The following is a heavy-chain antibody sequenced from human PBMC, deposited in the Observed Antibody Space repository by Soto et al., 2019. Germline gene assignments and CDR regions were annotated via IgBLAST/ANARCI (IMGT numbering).Heavy chain of an antibody. CDR3: ARVNYDFWSGLTYYYYMDV. CDR2: IYYSGST. CDR1: GGSISSYY. Sequence: SETLSLTCTVSGGSISSYYWSWIRQPPGKGLEWIGYIYYSGSTNYNPSLKSRVTISVDTSKNQFSLRLSSVTAADTAVYYCARVNYDFWSGLTYYYYMDVWDKGTTVTVSS. J-gene: IGHJ6*03. V-gene: IGHV4-59*01. D-gene: IGHD3-3*01.